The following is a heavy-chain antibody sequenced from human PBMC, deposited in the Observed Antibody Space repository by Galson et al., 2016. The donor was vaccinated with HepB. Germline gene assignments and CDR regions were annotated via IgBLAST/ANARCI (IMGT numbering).Heavy chain of an antibody. CDR3: ARDKSFYYYGMDV. CDR2: ISCHGSDK. CDR1: GFAFSGSA. Sequence: SLRLSCAASGFAFSGSAMHWVRQAPGKGLEWVAAISCHGSDKYYADSVKGRVTTSRDNSNNTLYLQMTSLSPEDTAVYYCARDKSFYYYGMDVWGQGTTVTVSS. J-gene: IGHJ6*02. V-gene: IGHV3-30-3*01.